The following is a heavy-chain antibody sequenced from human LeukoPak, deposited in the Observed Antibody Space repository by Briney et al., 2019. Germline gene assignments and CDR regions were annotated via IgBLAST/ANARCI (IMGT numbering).Heavy chain of an antibody. CDR1: GFTFSSYW. CDR2: INTDGSST. J-gene: IGHJ5*02. Sequence: GGSLRFSCAASGFTFSSYWMHWVRQAPGKGLVWVSRINTDGSSTSYADSVKGRFTISRDNAKNTLYLQMNSLRAEDTAVYYCARDQCTSTSCYGYNWFDPWGQGTLVTVSS. CDR3: ARDQCTSTSCYGYNWFDP. D-gene: IGHD2-2*01. V-gene: IGHV3-74*01.